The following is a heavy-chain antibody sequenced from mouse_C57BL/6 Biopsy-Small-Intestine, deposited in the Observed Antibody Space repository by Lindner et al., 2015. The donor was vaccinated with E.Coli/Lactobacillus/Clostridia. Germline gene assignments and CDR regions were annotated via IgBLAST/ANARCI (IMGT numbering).Heavy chain of an antibody. J-gene: IGHJ4*01. CDR1: LPFISYG. V-gene: IGHV1-7*01. CDR3: ARDSEDIAVVPVALPVDLFDF. Sequence: SVKVSCKAFWLPFISYGLTWVRQAPGQGLEWMGWISGYNGNTKYAQKFQDRITISTDTSTSTSYLELTSLTSDDTAVYYCARDSEDIAVVPVALPVDLFDFWGQGTLVTVSS. CDR2: ISGYNGNT. D-gene: IGHD6-1*01.